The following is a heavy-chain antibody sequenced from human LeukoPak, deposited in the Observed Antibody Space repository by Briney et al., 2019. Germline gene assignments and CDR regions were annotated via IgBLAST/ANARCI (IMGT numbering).Heavy chain of an antibody. D-gene: IGHD2-8*01. CDR2: IIRSGAT. J-gene: IGHJ4*02. V-gene: IGHV4-34*01. CDR3: ARGTVLMGYASFDY. CDR1: GGSFSGYY. Sequence: SETLSLTCAVYGGSFSGYYWTWIRQPPGKGLEWIGEIIRSGATNYSPSLKSRLTVTVDTSKNHFSLKLTSVTAADTAVYYCARGTVLMGYASFDYWGQGTLVTVSS.